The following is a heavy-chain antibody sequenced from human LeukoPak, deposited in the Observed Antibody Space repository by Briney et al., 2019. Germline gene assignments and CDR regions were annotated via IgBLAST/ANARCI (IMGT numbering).Heavy chain of an antibody. CDR1: GFTFSRYG. D-gene: IGHD6-6*01. Sequence: PGGSLRLSCEASGFTFSRYGMHWVRQPPGKGLEWVAVIWFDGNNKYYADSVKGRFTISRDNSKNTLYLQMNSLRAEDTAVYYCARSSSYNYYYYMDVWGKGTTVTVSS. V-gene: IGHV3-33*01. CDR3: ARSSSYNYYYYMDV. CDR2: IWFDGNNK. J-gene: IGHJ6*03.